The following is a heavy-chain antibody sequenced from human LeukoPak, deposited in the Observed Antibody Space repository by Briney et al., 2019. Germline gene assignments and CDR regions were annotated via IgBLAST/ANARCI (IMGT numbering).Heavy chain of an antibody. V-gene: IGHV3-7*05. Sequence: PGGSLRLSCAASGFTFSTYWMSWVRQAPGKGLEWVAILNQDGSEKYYVDSVKGRFTISRDNAENPLYLQMNSLRVEDTAIYYCARRRGDVWGQGTTVTVSS. CDR1: GFTFSTYW. J-gene: IGHJ6*02. CDR3: ARRRGDV. CDR2: LNQDGSEK.